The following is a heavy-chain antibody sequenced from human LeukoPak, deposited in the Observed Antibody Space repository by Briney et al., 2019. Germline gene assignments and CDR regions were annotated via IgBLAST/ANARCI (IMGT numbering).Heavy chain of an antibody. CDR3: ANSPTTTVTTGAGY. CDR2: ISGSGGST. V-gene: IGHV3-23*01. CDR1: GFTFSSYG. D-gene: IGHD4-17*01. J-gene: IGHJ4*02. Sequence: GRSLRLSCAASGFTFSSYGMHWVRQAPGKGLEWVSAISGSGGSTYYADSVKGRFTISRDNSKNTLYLQMNSLRAEDTAVYYCANSPTTTVTTGAGYWGQGTLVTVSS.